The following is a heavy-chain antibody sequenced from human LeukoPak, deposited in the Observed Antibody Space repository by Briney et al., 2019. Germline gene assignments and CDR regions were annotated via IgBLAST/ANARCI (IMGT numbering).Heavy chain of an antibody. J-gene: IGHJ4*02. CDR3: ASVATNGYSYGYAFAY. V-gene: IGHV4-59*01. D-gene: IGHD5-18*01. Sequence: PSETLSLTCTVSGGSISSYYWSWIRQPPGKGLEWIGYIYYSGSTNYNPSLKSRVTISVDTSKNQFSLKLSSVTAADTAVYYCASVATNGYSYGYAFAYWGQGTLVTVSS. CDR1: GGSISSYY. CDR2: IYYSGST.